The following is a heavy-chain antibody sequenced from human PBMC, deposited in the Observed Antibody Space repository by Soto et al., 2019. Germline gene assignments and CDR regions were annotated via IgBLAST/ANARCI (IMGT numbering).Heavy chain of an antibody. V-gene: IGHV3-30-3*01. CDR2: ISYDGSNK. J-gene: IGHJ3*02. D-gene: IGHD6-19*01. CDR3: ARDMGDSSGWYGGDAFDI. CDR1: GFTFSSYA. Sequence: GGSLRLSCAASGFTFSSYAMHWVRQAPGKGLEWVAVISYDGSNKYYADSVKGRFTISRDNSKNTLYLQMNSLRAEDTAVYYCARDMGDSSGWYGGDAFDIWGQGTMVTVS.